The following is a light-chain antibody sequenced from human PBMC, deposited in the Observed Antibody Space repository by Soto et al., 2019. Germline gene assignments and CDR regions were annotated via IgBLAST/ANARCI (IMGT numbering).Light chain of an antibody. J-gene: IGLJ1*01. CDR2: VNSDGSH. Sequence: QPVLTQSPSASASLGATVKLTCTLSSGHSNYAIAWHQQQPEKGPRYLMKVNSDGSHRKGDGIPDRFSGSSSGAQRYLTISSLHSEDEADYYCQTWGTGIRVFGNGTKVTVL. CDR1: SGHSNYA. CDR3: QTWGTGIRV. V-gene: IGLV4-69*01.